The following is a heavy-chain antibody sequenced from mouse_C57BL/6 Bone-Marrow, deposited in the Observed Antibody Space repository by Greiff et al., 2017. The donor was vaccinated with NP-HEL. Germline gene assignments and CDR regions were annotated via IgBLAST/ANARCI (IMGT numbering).Heavy chain of an antibody. CDR3: ARRLLRGYFDV. J-gene: IGHJ1*03. Sequence: DVMLVESGGGLVQPGGSLKLSCAASGFTFSDYGMAWVRQAPRKGPEWVAFISNLAYSIYYADTVTGRFTISRENAKNTLYLEMSSLRSEDTAMYYCARRLLRGYFDVWGTGTTVTVSS. V-gene: IGHV5-15*04. CDR2: ISNLAYSI. CDR1: GFTFSDYG. D-gene: IGHD1-1*01.